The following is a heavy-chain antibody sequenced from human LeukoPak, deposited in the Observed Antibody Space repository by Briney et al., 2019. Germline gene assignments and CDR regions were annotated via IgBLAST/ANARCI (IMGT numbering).Heavy chain of an antibody. V-gene: IGHV1-8*03. D-gene: IGHD1-26*01. CDR1: GYTFTSYD. J-gene: IGHJ4*02. Sequence: ASVKVSCKASGYTFTSYDINWVRQATGQGLEWMGWMNPNSGNTGYAQKFQGRVTITRNTSISTAYMELSRLRSDDTAVYYCARSQSYDDYFDYWGQGTLVTVSS. CDR2: MNPNSGNT. CDR3: ARSQSYDDYFDY.